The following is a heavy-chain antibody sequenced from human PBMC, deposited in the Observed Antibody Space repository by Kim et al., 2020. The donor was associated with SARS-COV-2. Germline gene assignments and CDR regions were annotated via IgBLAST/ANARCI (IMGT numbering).Heavy chain of an antibody. D-gene: IGHD6-19*01. CDR2: ISAYNGNT. Sequence: ASVKVSCKASGYTFTSYGISWVRQAPGQGLEWMGWISAYNGNTNYAQKLQGRVTMTTDTSTSTAYMELRSLRSDDTAVYYCAAGELDSSGWYGVGYWGQGTLVTVSS. J-gene: IGHJ4*02. CDR1: GYTFTSYG. CDR3: AAGELDSSGWYGVGY. V-gene: IGHV1-18*04.